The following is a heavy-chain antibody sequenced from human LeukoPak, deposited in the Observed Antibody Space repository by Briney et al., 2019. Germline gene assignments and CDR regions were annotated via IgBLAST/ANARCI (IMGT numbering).Heavy chain of an antibody. V-gene: IGHV3-23*01. J-gene: IGHJ4*02. CDR1: GFTFSSYA. CDR3: VKDCSGGSCYLRPDY. Sequence: GGSLRLSCAASGFTFSSYAMSWVRQAPGKGLEWVSVISGSGGSTYYADSVKGRFTISRDNSKNTLYLQMNSLRAEDTAVYYCVKDCSGGSCYLRPDYWGQGTLVTVSS. D-gene: IGHD2-15*01. CDR2: ISGSGGST.